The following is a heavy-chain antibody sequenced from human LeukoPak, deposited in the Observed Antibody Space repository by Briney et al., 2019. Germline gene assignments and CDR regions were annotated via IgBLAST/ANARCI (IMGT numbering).Heavy chain of an antibody. J-gene: IGHJ6*04. D-gene: IGHD2-2*01. CDR2: ISYDGSNK. V-gene: IGHV3-30*04. Sequence: GGSLGLSCAASGFTFSSYAMHWVRQAPGKGLEGVAVISYDGSNKYYADSVKGRFTISRDNSKNTLYLQMNSLRAEDTAVYYCARDRGSTSSYGMDVWGKGTTVTVSS. CDR3: ARDRGSTSSYGMDV. CDR1: GFTFSSYA.